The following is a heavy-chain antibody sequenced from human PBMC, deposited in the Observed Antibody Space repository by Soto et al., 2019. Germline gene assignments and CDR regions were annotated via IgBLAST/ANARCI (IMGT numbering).Heavy chain of an antibody. CDR1: GFTFSNYA. CDR3: EKKNAGRSSWYY. V-gene: IGHV3-23*01. D-gene: IGHD6-13*01. J-gene: IGHJ4*02. CDR2: ISGSGGST. Sequence: GGSLRLSCAGSGFTFSNYAMSWVRQAPGKGLEWVSTISGSGGSTYYADSVKGRFTISRDNSKNTLYLLMNSLRAEDTALYYCEKKNAGRSSWYYWGEGTLVTVSS.